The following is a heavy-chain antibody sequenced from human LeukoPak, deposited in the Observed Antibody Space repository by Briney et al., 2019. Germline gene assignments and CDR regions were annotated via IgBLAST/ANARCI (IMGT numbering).Heavy chain of an antibody. D-gene: IGHD2-2*01. CDR3: ARLMMGYCSSTSCYARLDFDC. V-gene: IGHV1-2*02. CDR1: GYTFTGYY. Sequence: GASVKVSCKASGYTFTGYYMHWVRQAPGQGLEWMGWINPNSGGTNYAQKFQGRVTMTRDTSISTAYMELSRLRSDDTAVYYCARLMMGYCSSTSCYARLDFDCWGQGTLVTVSS. J-gene: IGHJ4*02. CDR2: INPNSGGT.